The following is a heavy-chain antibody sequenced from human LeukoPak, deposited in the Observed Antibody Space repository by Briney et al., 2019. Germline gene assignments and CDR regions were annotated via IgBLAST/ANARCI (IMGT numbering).Heavy chain of an antibody. J-gene: IGHJ4*02. CDR2: IIPILGIA. Sequence: GASVKVSCKASGGTFSSYAISLVRQAPGQGLEWMGRIIPILGIANYAQKFQGRVPITADKSTSTAYMELSSLRSEDTAVDYCARDRHAITSMVYFDYWGQGTLVTVSS. V-gene: IGHV1-69*04. CDR1: GGTFSSYA. CDR3: ARDRHAITSMVYFDY. D-gene: IGHD5-24*01.